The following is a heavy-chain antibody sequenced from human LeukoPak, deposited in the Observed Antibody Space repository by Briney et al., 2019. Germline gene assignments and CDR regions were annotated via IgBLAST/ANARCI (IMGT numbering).Heavy chain of an antibody. CDR1: GYTFTGYY. CDR2: INPNSGGT. D-gene: IGHD2-2*01. V-gene: IGHV1-2*02. CDR3: ARDSGDIVVVPAIEEPYYFDY. J-gene: IGHJ4*02. Sequence: GASVKVSCKASGYTFTGYYMHWVRQAPGQGLEWMGWINPNSGGTNYAQKFQGRVTMTRDTSISTAYMELSRLRSDDTAVYYCARDSGDIVVVPAIEEPYYFDYWGQGTLVTVSS.